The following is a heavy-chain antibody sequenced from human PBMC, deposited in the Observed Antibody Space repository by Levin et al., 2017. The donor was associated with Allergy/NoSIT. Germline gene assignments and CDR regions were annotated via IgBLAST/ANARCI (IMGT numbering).Heavy chain of an antibody. Sequence: GESLKISCAASGFTFSNYAMHWVRQAPGKGLDWVAVISYDGTNKYYTDSVKGRFTIFRDNSKNTLYLQMNSLRAEDTAVYYCASHDDYCSSTSCLDYWGQGTLVTVSS. CDR2: ISYDGTNK. D-gene: IGHD2-2*01. CDR1: GFTFSNYA. J-gene: IGHJ4*02. CDR3: ASHDDYCSSTSCLDY. V-gene: IGHV3-30*04.